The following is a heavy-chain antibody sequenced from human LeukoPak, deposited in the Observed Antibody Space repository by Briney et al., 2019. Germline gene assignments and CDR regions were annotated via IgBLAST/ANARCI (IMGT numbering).Heavy chain of an antibody. Sequence: SETLSLTCTVSGGSISSYYWSWIRQPPGKGLEWIGYIYYSGSTNYNPSLKSRVTISVDTPKNQFSLKPSSVTAADTAVYYCAAGDDGIFDYWGQGTLVTVSS. J-gene: IGHJ4*02. V-gene: IGHV4-59*01. CDR1: GGSISSYY. D-gene: IGHD7-27*01. CDR2: IYYSGST. CDR3: AAGDDGIFDY.